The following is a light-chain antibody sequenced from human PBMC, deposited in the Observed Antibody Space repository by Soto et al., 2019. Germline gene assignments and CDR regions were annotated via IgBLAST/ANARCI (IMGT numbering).Light chain of an antibody. Sequence: QAVLTQPPSVSGAPGQRVTICCTGSSSNIGAGHVVHWYQQFPGRAPNLLIYGSSNRPSGVPDRFSGSKSGTSASLAITGLQAEDEADYYCQSYDNGLSASVFGGGTKLTVL. CDR2: GSS. CDR3: QSYDNGLSASV. CDR1: SSNIGAGHV. V-gene: IGLV1-40*01. J-gene: IGLJ2*01.